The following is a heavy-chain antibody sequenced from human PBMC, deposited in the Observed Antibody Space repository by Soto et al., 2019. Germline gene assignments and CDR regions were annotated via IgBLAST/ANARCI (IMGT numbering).Heavy chain of an antibody. CDR3: ARQSFHCSSTSWYVDYYGMDV. Sequence: GESLKISCKGSGYSFTSYWIGWVPQMPGKGLELMGIIYPGYSDTRYSPFFQGQVTIPADKSISTAYLQWSSLKASDTAMYYCARQSFHCSSTSWYVDYYGMDVWGQGTTVTVSS. CDR1: GYSFTSYW. J-gene: IGHJ6*02. CDR2: IYPGYSDT. V-gene: IGHV5-51*01. D-gene: IGHD2-2*01.